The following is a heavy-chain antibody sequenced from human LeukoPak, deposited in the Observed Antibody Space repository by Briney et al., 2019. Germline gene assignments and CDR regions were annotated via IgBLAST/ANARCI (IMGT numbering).Heavy chain of an antibody. J-gene: IGHJ4*02. CDR1: GFTFSSYW. CDR2: IKQDGSEK. Sequence: GGSLRLSCAASGFTFSSYWMSWVRQAPGKGLEWVANIKQDGSEKYYVDSVKGRFTISRDNAKNSLYLQMNSLRAEDTAVYYCARGLTFSSWFFDYRGQGTLVTVSS. D-gene: IGHD6-13*01. V-gene: IGHV3-7*04. CDR3: ARGLTFSSWFFDY.